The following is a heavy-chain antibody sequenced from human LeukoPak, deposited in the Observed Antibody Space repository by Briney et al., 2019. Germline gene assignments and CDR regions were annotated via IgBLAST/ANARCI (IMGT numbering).Heavy chain of an antibody. J-gene: IGHJ4*02. Sequence: GRSPRLSCATSGFTFSSYAMHWVRQAPGKGLEWVAVISYDGSNKYYADSVKGRFTISRDNSKNTLYLQMNSLRAEDTAVYYCARGIVATISPFDYWGQGTLVTVSS. CDR1: GFTFSSYA. CDR3: ARGIVATISPFDY. CDR2: ISYDGSNK. V-gene: IGHV3-30-3*01. D-gene: IGHD5-12*01.